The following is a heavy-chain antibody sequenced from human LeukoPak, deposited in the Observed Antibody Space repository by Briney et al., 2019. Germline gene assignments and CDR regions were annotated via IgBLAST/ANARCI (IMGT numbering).Heavy chain of an antibody. V-gene: IGHV1-69*13. D-gene: IGHD4-17*01. CDR3: ARGDYGDHRHFDY. CDR1: GGTFSSYA. Sequence: GASVKVSCKASGGTFSSYAISWVRQSPGLGLEWMGGIIPIFGTANYAQKFQGRVTITADESTSTAYMELSSLRSEDTAVYYCARGDYGDHRHFDYWGQGTLVTVSS. CDR2: IIPIFGTA. J-gene: IGHJ4*02.